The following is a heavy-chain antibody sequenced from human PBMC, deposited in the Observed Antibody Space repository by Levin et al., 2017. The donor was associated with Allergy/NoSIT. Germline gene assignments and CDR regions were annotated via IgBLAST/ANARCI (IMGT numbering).Heavy chain of an antibody. V-gene: IGHV1-18*01. J-gene: IGHJ4*02. CDR2: ISPHNRKT. CDR1: GYTFRNYG. CDR3: ARDQGYSGYLLD. Sequence: GESLKISCKASGYTFRNYGISWVRQAPGQGLEWVGLISPHNRKTTYAQKFQGRVSMTTDTATSTAYLHLTSLRVDDTAVYYCARDQGYSGYLLDWGQGTLVAVSS. D-gene: IGHD5-12*01.